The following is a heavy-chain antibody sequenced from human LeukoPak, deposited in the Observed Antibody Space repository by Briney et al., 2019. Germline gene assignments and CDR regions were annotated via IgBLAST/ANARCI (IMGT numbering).Heavy chain of an antibody. CDR2: ISGSGGST. D-gene: IGHD5-12*01. J-gene: IGHJ5*01. Sequence: GGSLRLSCAASGLTFSNYAMNWVRQAPGGGLEWVSVISGSGGSTYYADSVKGRFTISRDNSKDTLYLQMNSLRAEDTAVYYCAKSLIEDSGFDCNWFDPWGQGTTVTVSS. V-gene: IGHV3-23*01. CDR1: GLTFSNYA. CDR3: AKSLIEDSGFDCNWFDP.